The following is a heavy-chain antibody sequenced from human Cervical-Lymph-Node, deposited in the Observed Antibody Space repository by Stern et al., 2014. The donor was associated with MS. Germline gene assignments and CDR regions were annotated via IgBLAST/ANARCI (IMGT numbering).Heavy chain of an antibody. V-gene: IGHV1-69*01. CDR2: LTPMFGTS. D-gene: IGHD6-13*01. J-gene: IGHJ4*02. CDR1: GGSFSMDS. CDR3: ARDQGGIADS. Sequence: QVQLVQSGAEVKKPGSSVKVSCKASGGSFSMDSISWVRQAPGQGLEWMGGLTPMFGTSNYAQKFQCRVTTTADVSTSTAYMELTSLRSEDTAVYFCARDQGGIADSWGQGTLVIVSS.